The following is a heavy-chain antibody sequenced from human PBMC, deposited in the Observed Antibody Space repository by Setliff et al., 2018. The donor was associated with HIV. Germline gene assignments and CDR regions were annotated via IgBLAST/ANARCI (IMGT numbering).Heavy chain of an antibody. V-gene: IGHV4-4*08. D-gene: IGHD4-4*01. Sequence: SETLSLTCTVSGDSIITYYWTWIRQHPGKGLEWIGYIHHSGSSDYTPSLRSRVTMSVDTSKNQFSLKLTSVTAADTAVYYCAREHDYSNYRRLDSWGQGILVTVS. CDR3: AREHDYSNYRRLDS. CDR2: IHHSGSS. J-gene: IGHJ4*02. CDR1: GDSIITYY.